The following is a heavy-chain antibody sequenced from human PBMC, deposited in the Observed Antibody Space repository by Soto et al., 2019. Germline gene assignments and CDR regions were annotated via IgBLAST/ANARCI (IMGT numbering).Heavy chain of an antibody. CDR3: ARVSSFYDILTGFPPYYYYYGMDV. Sequence: GGSLRLSCAASGFTFSSCSMNWVRQAPGKGLEWVSSISSSSSYIYYADSVKGRFTISRDNAKNSLYLQMNSLRAEDTAVYYCARVSSFYDILTGFPPYYYYYGMDVWGQGTTVTVSS. CDR2: ISSSSSYI. V-gene: IGHV3-21*01. CDR1: GFTFSSCS. J-gene: IGHJ6*02. D-gene: IGHD3-9*01.